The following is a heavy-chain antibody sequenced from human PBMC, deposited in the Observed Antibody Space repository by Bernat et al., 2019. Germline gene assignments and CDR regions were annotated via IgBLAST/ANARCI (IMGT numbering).Heavy chain of an antibody. J-gene: IGHJ4*02. CDR3: TTDHDYGDYFFDY. D-gene: IGHD4-17*01. CDR2: IKSKTDGGTT. V-gene: IGHV3-15*01. Sequence: VQLVESGGGLVKPGGSLRLSCAASGFTFSNAWMSWVRQAPGKGLEWVGRIKSKTDGGTTDYAAPVKGRFTISRDDSKNTLYLQMNSLKTEDTAVYYCTTDHDYGDYFFDYWGQGTLVTVSS. CDR1: GFTFSNAW.